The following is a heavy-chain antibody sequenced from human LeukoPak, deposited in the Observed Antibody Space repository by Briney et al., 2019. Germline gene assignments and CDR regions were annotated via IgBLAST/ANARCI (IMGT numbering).Heavy chain of an antibody. CDR1: GFTFSSYG. Sequence: PGGSLRLSCAASGFTFSSYGMHWVRQAPGKGLEWVAVIWYDGSNKYYADSVKGRFTISRDNSKNTLYLQMNSLRAEDTAVYYCAKDLGVVVVAATPHFDYWGQGTLVTVSS. D-gene: IGHD2-15*01. J-gene: IGHJ4*02. V-gene: IGHV3-30*02. CDR3: AKDLGVVVVAATPHFDY. CDR2: IWYDGSNK.